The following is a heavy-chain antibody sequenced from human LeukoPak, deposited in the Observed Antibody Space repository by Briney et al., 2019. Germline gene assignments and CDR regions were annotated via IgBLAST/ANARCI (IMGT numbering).Heavy chain of an antibody. Sequence: SQTPSLTCAISGDSVSSNGASWNWIRQSPSRGLEWLGRTYYRSQQWHSDYAPSVKGRITLNPDTSKNQFSLQLNSMTPEDTAVYYCGRETDFGVVTNWGQGTLVTVSS. CDR2: TYYRSQQWHS. CDR1: GDSVSSNGAS. CDR3: GRETDFGVVTN. J-gene: IGHJ4*02. V-gene: IGHV6-1*01. D-gene: IGHD3-3*01.